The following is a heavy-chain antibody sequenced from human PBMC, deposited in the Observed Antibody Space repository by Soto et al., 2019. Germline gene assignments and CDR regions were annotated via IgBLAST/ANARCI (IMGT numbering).Heavy chain of an antibody. CDR2: ISAYNGNT. V-gene: IGHV1-18*01. CDR3: ARDSDYYDSSGYYGTNKEFDY. J-gene: IGHJ4*02. Sequence: ASVKVSCKASGYTFTSYGISWVRQAPGQGLEWMGWISAYNGNTNYAQKLQGRVTMTTDTSTSTAYMELRSLRSDDTAVYYCARDSDYYDSSGYYGTNKEFDYWGQGTLVTVS. D-gene: IGHD3-22*01. CDR1: GYTFTSYG.